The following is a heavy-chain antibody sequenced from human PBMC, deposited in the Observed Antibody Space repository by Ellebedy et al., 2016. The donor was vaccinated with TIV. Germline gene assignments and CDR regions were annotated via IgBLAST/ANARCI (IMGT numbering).Heavy chain of an antibody. J-gene: IGHJ6*02. CDR3: AKDIPQGLYYYYGMDV. V-gene: IGHV3-30*18. CDR1: GFTFSSYS. CDR2: ISYDGSNK. D-gene: IGHD5/OR15-5a*01. Sequence: GESLKISCAASGFTFSSYSMNWVRQAPGKGLEWVAVISYDGSNKYYADSVKGRFTISRDNSKNTLYLQMNSLRAEDTAVYYCAKDIPQGLYYYYGMDVWGQGTTVTVSS.